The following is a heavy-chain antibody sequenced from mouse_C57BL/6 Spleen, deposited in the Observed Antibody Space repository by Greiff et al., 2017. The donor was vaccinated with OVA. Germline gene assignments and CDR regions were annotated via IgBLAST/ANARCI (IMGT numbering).Heavy chain of an antibody. D-gene: IGHD1-1*01. CDR1: GFTFSDYG. CDR2: ISSGSSTI. V-gene: IGHV5-17*01. Sequence: EVKVVESGGGLVKPGGSLKLSCAASGFTFSDYGMHWVRQAPEKGLEWVAYISSGSSTIYYADTVKGRFTISRDNAKNTLFLQMTSLRSEDTAMYYCARTTVRRAMDYWGQGTSVTVSS. J-gene: IGHJ4*01. CDR3: ARTTVRRAMDY.